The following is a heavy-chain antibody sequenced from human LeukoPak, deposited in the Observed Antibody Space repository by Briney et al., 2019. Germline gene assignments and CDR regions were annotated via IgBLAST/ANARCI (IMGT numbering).Heavy chain of an antibody. CDR3: ARYLAGGPFDY. Sequence: TPSETLSLTCTVSGGSISSYYWSWIRQPPGKGLEWIGYICYSGSTNYNPSLKSRVTISVDTSKNQFSLKLSSVTTADTAVYYCARYLAGGPFDYWGQGTLVTVSS. J-gene: IGHJ4*02. CDR2: ICYSGST. D-gene: IGHD2-8*02. V-gene: IGHV4-59*01. CDR1: GGSISSYY.